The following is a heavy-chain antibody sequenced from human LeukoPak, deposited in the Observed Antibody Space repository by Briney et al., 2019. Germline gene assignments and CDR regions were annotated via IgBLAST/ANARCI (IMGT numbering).Heavy chain of an antibody. V-gene: IGHV4-34*01. CDR1: GGSFSGYY. Sequence: SETLSLTCAVYGGSFSGYYWSWIRQPPGKGLEWIGEINHSGSTNYNPSLKSRVTISVDTSKNQFSPKLSSVTAADTAVYYCARTPLSGAPYYYYYYMDVWGKGTTVTVSS. CDR3: ARTPLSGAPYYYYYYMDV. D-gene: IGHD2/OR15-2a*01. J-gene: IGHJ6*03. CDR2: INHSGST.